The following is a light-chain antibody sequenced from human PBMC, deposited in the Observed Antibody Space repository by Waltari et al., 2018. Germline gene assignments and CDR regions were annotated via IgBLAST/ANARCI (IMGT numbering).Light chain of an antibody. CDR2: EVS. J-gene: IGLJ2*01. CDR3: SSYTSSSHVV. Sequence: QSALTQPASVSGSPGPSITISCTGTSSDVAGYNYVSWYQQHPGKAPKLMIYEVSNRPSGVSNRFSGSKSGNTASLTISGLQAEDEADYYCSSYTSSSHVVFGGGTKLTVL. CDR1: SSDVAGYNY. V-gene: IGLV2-14*01.